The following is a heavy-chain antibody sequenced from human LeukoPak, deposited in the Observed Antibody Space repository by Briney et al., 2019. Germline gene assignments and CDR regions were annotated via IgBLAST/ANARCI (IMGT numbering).Heavy chain of an antibody. Sequence: GGSLRLSCAASGFTFSSYWMSWVRQAPGKGLEWVANIKQDGSEKHYVDSVKGRFTISRDNAKNSLYLQMNSLRAEDTAVYYCGRVVAAAENDYWGQGTLVTVSS. CDR2: IKQDGSEK. D-gene: IGHD6-13*01. J-gene: IGHJ4*02. V-gene: IGHV3-7*01. CDR3: GRVVAAAENDY. CDR1: GFTFSSYW.